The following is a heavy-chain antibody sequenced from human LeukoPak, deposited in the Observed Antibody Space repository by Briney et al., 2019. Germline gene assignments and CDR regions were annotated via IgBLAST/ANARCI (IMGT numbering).Heavy chain of an antibody. J-gene: IGHJ4*02. Sequence: NPGGSLRLSCAASGFSFGSYAMHWVRQAPGKGLEWVAVISYDGSNKYYADSVKGRFTISRDNSKNTLSLQVNSLRAEDTAVYYCAKVHSLYCSSTTCYNFDYWGQGTLVTVSS. D-gene: IGHD2-2*02. CDR2: ISYDGSNK. CDR1: GFSFGSYA. CDR3: AKVHSLYCSSTTCYNFDY. V-gene: IGHV3-30-3*01.